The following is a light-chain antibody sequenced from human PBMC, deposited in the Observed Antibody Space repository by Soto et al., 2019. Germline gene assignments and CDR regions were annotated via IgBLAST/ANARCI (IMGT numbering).Light chain of an antibody. CDR1: QSVSSSY. CDR2: GAS. V-gene: IGKV3-20*01. CDR3: QKYGSSPMYT. J-gene: IGKJ2*01. Sequence: EIVLTQSPGILSLSPGERATLSCRASQSVSSSYLAWYQQKPGQAPRLLIYGASSRATGIPDRFSGSGSGTYFTVTISRLEPEDFAVYYCQKYGSSPMYTFGQGTKLEIK.